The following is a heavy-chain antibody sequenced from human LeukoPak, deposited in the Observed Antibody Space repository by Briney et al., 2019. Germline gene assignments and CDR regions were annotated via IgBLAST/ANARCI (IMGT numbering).Heavy chain of an antibody. Sequence: GGSLRLSCAASGFTVSSNYMSWVRQAPGKGLEWVSVIYSGGSTYYADSVKGRLTISRHNSKNTLYLQMNSLRAEDTAVYYCAKYLGGYFDYWGQGTLVTVSS. CDR1: GFTVSSNY. D-gene: IGHD3-16*01. CDR2: IYSGGST. CDR3: AKYLGGYFDY. J-gene: IGHJ4*02. V-gene: IGHV3-53*04.